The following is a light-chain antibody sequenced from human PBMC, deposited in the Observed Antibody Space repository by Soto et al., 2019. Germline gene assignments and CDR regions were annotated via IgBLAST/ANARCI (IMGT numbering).Light chain of an antibody. J-gene: IGLJ1*01. CDR1: SSDVGAHNF. V-gene: IGLV2-8*01. Sequence: QSALTQPPSASGSPGQSVTISCTGTSSDVGAHNFVSWHQQHPGKAPKLMIYEVSKRPSGVPDRFSGSKSGNTASLTVSGLHDEDEADYYCSSYAGSNNYVFGTGTKLTVL. CDR2: EVS. CDR3: SSYAGSNNYV.